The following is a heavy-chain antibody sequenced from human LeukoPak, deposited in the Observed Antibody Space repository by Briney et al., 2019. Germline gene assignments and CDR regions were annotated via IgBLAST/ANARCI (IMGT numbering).Heavy chain of an antibody. Sequence: GSSVKVSCKASGGTFSSYAISWVRQAPGQGLEWMGRIIPILGIANYAQKFQGRVTITADKSTSTAYMELSSLRSEDTAVYYCARDDGDCVADYWGQGTLVTVSS. V-gene: IGHV1-69*04. CDR2: IIPILGIA. CDR3: ARDDGDCVADY. CDR1: GGTFSSYA. J-gene: IGHJ4*02. D-gene: IGHD2-21*02.